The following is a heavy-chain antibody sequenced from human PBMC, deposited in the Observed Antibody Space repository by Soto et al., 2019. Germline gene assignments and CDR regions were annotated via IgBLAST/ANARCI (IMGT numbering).Heavy chain of an antibody. V-gene: IGHV3-23*01. J-gene: IGHJ5*02. CDR1: GFTFSSYA. Sequence: PGGSLRLSCAASGFTFSSYAMSWVRQAPGKGLEWVSAISGSGGSTYYADSVKGRFTISRDNSKNTLYLQMNSLRAEDTAVYYCARDTSAAAETTWLDPLDQGTLVTVSS. CDR3: ARDTSAAAETTWLDP. D-gene: IGHD6-13*01. CDR2: ISGSGGST.